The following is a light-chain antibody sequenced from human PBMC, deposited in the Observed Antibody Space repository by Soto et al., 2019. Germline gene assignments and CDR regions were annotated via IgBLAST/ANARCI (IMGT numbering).Light chain of an antibody. Sequence: QLVLTQSPSASASLGASVKLTCTLSSGHSSYAIAWHQQQSEKGPRYLMKLNSDGSHSKGDGIPDRFSGSSSGAERYFTISSLQSEDEADYYCQTWGTGIHVFGTGTKLTVL. V-gene: IGLV4-69*01. J-gene: IGLJ1*01. CDR3: QTWGTGIHV. CDR2: LNSDGSH. CDR1: SGHSSYA.